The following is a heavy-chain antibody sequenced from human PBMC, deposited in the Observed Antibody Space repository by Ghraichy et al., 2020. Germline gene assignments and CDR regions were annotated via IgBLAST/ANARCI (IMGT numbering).Heavy chain of an antibody. V-gene: IGHV4-59*01. CDR1: GGSISSYY. J-gene: IGHJ4*02. D-gene: IGHD6-13*01. CDR2: IYYSGST. Sequence: SETLYLTCTVSGGSISSYYWSRIRQPPGKGLEWIGYIYYSGSTNYNPSLKSRVTISVDTSKNQFSLKLSSVTAAETAVYYCARGESSPGVYYFDYWGQGTLVTVSS. CDR3: ARGESSPGVYYFDY.